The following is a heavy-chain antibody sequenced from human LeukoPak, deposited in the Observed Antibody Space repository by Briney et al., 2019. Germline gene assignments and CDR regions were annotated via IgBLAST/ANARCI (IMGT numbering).Heavy chain of an antibody. J-gene: IGHJ6*02. Sequence: PGGSLRLSCAASGFTFSSYAMSWVRQAPGKGLEWVSAISGSGGSTYYADSVKGRFTISRDNAKNSLYLQMNSLRAEDTAVYYCAVSGYSLNYYGMDVWGQGTTVTVSS. CDR1: GFTFSSYA. CDR3: AVSGYSLNYYGMDV. V-gene: IGHV3-23*01. D-gene: IGHD3-3*01. CDR2: ISGSGGST.